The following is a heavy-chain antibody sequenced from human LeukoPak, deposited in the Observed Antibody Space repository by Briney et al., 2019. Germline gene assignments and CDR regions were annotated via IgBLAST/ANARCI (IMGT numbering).Heavy chain of an antibody. CDR2: IRYDGSNK. CDR1: GFTLSYSG. V-gene: IGHV3-30*02. CDR3: AKDLKANYFDY. Sequence: GGSLRLSCAASGFTLSYSGVHWVRQAPGKGLEWVAFIRYDGSNKYYGDSVKGRVTISRDNSKNTLYLQMSSLRAEDTAVYYCAKDLKANYFDYWGQGTLVTVSS. J-gene: IGHJ4*02.